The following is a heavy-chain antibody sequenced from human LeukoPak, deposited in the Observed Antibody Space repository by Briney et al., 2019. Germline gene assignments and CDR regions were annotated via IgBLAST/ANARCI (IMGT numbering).Heavy chain of an antibody. CDR3: ARERRGAAGFDP. D-gene: IGHD6-25*01. Sequence: GGSLRLSCAASGFTFSNAWMSWVRQAPGKGLEWVANIKQGASEKYYVDSVKGRFTISRDDTKNSLYLQMNSLRAEDTAVYYCARERRGAAGFDPWGQGTLVTVSS. V-gene: IGHV3-7*01. CDR1: GFTFSNAW. CDR2: IKQGASEK. J-gene: IGHJ5*02.